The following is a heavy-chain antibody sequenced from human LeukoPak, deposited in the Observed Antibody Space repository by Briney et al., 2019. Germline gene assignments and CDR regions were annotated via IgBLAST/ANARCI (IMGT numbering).Heavy chain of an antibody. J-gene: IGHJ5*02. V-gene: IGHV1-18*01. CDR3: ARATYCSSTSCYSRNNWFDP. Sequence: GESLRISCKGSGYSFTSYGISWVRQAPGQGLEWMGWISAYNGNTNYAQKLQGRVTMTTDTSTSTAYMELRSLRSDDTAVYYCARATYCSSTSCYSRNNWFDPWGQGTLVTVSS. CDR2: ISAYNGNT. D-gene: IGHD2-2*01. CDR1: GYSFTSYG.